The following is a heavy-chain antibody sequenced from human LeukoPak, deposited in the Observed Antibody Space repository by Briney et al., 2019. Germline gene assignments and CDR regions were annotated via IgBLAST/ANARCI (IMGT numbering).Heavy chain of an antibody. CDR3: ARAPQLWLRRSAFNWFDP. D-gene: IGHD5-18*01. CDR2: IYTSGST. V-gene: IGHV4-4*07. J-gene: IGHJ5*02. Sequence: PSETLSLTCTVSGGSISSYYWSWIRQPAGKGLEWIGRIYTSGSTNYNPSLKSRVTISVDTSKNQFSLKLSSVTAADTAVYYCARAPQLWLRRSAFNWFDPWGQGTLVTVSS. CDR1: GGSISSYY.